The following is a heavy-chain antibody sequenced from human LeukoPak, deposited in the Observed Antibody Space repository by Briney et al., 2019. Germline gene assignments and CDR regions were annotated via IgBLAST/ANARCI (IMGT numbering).Heavy chain of an antibody. J-gene: IGHJ4*02. D-gene: IGHD3-3*01. CDR1: GFTFSSYW. CDR3: ARDYDFWSGYITPIFDY. V-gene: IGHV3-7*01. Sequence: GGSLRLSCAASGFTFSSYWMSWVRQAPGKGLEWVANIKQDGSEKYYVDSVKGRFTISRDNAKNSLYLQMNSLRAEDTAVYYCARDYDFWSGYITPIFDYWGQGTLVTVPS. CDR2: IKQDGSEK.